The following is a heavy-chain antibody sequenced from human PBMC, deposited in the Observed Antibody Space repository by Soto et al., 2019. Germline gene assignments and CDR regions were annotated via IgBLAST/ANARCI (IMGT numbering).Heavy chain of an antibody. J-gene: IGHJ5*02. CDR3: ARGNKGPGHYGPGSQGWYGP. D-gene: IGHD3-10*01. V-gene: IGHV1-69*14. Sequence: QVQLVQSGPEVKKPGSSVKVSCKVSGGTFISHAINWLRQAPGQGLEWMGVIIPVTDTPNTAEKFQGRLTISADKGTSRVDMGFRRLTLDDTAVYVWARGNKGPGHYGPGSQGWYGPWGQGTLVTVSS. CDR1: GGTFISHA. CDR2: IIPVTDTP.